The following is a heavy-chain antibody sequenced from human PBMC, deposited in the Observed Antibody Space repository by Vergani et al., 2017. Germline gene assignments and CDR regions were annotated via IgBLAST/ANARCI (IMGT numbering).Heavy chain of an antibody. J-gene: IGHJ4*02. CDR1: GFTFSSYS. V-gene: IGHV3-21*01. CDR3: AREGYDFWSGYPPAGGHSDFDY. Sequence: EVQLVESGGGLVQPGGSLRLSCAASGFTFSSYSMNWVRQAPGKGLEWVSSISSSSSYIYYADSVKGRFTISRDNAKNSLYLQMNSLRAEDTAVYYCAREGYDFWSGYPPAGGHSDFDYGGQGTLVTVSS. D-gene: IGHD3-3*01. CDR2: ISSSSSYI.